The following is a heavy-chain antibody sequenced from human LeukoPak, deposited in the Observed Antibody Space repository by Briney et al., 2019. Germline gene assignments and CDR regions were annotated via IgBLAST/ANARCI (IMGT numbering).Heavy chain of an antibody. CDR2: ISAYNGNT. CDR1: GYTFTGYY. V-gene: IGHV1-18*04. Sequence: GASVKVSCKASGYTFTGYYMHWVRQAPGQGLEWMGWISAYNGNTNYAQKLQGRVTMTTDTSTSTAYMELRSLRSDDTAVYYCARDKGYYDSSGYYYDYWGQGTLVTVSS. D-gene: IGHD3-22*01. J-gene: IGHJ4*02. CDR3: ARDKGYYDSSGYYYDY.